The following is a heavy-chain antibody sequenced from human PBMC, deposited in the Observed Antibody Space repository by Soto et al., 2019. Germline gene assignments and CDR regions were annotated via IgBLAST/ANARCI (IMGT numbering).Heavy chain of an antibody. CDR3: ARSAAAGNAYYYYGMDV. CDR1: GYSFTSYW. V-gene: IGHV5-10-1*01. J-gene: IGHJ6*02. CDR2: IDPSDSYT. D-gene: IGHD6-13*01. Sequence: LKISCKGSGYSFTSYWISWVRQMPGKGLEWMGRIDPSDSYTNYSPSFQGHVTISADKSISTAYLQWSSLKASDTAMYYCARSAAAGNAYYYYGMDVWGQGTTVTVSS.